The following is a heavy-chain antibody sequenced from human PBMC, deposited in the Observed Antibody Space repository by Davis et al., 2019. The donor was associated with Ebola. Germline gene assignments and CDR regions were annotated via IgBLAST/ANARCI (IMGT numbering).Heavy chain of an antibody. CDR2: ISSNSVYT. D-gene: IGHD6-19*01. V-gene: IGHV3-11*06. CDR1: GGSISYYY. J-gene: IGHJ6*02. Sequence: LSLTCTVSGGSISYYYWNWVRQAPGKGLEWVSSISSNSVYTHYADSVKGRFTISRDNAKNSLFLQLTSLRGDDSAVYYCTTGGWGFGMDVWGQGTTVTVAS. CDR3: TTGGWGFGMDV.